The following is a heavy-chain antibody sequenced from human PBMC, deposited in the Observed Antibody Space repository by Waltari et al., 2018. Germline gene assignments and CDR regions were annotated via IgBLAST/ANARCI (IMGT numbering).Heavy chain of an antibody. V-gene: IGHV4-39*02. CDR3: ATYIGASIGTAAFDV. CDR1: GGSITSTRHY. D-gene: IGHD5-12*01. CDR2: MSYNGGT. Sequence: QLQLQESGPGLGKPSETLSLTCIVSGGSITSTRHYWAWIRQPPGQGLEWIGTMSYNGGTYSSPSLKSRVTVSRDTSKNHLSPTLGSVTAANTAFYYCATYIGASIGTAAFDVWGQGTMVTVSS. J-gene: IGHJ3*01.